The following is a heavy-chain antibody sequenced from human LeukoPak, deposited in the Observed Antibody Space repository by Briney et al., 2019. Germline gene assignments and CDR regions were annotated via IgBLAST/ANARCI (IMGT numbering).Heavy chain of an antibody. J-gene: IGHJ4*02. CDR1: GGSIGSYY. Sequence: SETLSLTCTVSGGSIGSYYWSWIRQPPGKGLEWIGYIYYSGSTNYNPSLKSRVTISVDTSKNQFSLKLSSVTAADTAVYYCARGYYGDSTPFDYWGQGTLVTVSS. CDR2: IYYSGST. CDR3: ARGYYGDSTPFDY. D-gene: IGHD4-17*01. V-gene: IGHV4-59*01.